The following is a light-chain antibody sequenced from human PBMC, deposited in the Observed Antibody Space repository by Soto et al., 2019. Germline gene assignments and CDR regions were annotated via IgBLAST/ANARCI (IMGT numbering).Light chain of an antibody. CDR3: SSYAGSNVV. CDR1: SSDVGGYNY. J-gene: IGLJ2*01. CDR2: EVS. Sequence: QSALTQPPSASGSPGQSVTISCTGTSSDVGGYNYVSWYQQHPGKAPKLMIYEVSKRPSGVPDRFSGSKSGNTASLTVSGLQAEDEADYYCSSYAGSNVVFCGVTKLTVL. V-gene: IGLV2-8*01.